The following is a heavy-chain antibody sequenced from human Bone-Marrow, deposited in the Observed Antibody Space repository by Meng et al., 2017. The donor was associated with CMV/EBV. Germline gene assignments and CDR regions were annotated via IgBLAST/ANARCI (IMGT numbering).Heavy chain of an antibody. J-gene: IGHJ6*02. CDR3: ARGYSSSWPYQTYYYYGMDV. V-gene: IGHV1-2*02. Sequence: ASVKVSCKASGYTFTSYYMHWVRQAPGQGLEWMGWINPNSGGTNYAQKFQGRVTMTRDTSISTAYMELSRLRSDDTAVYYCARGYSSSWPYQTYYYYGMDVWGQGTTVTVSS. D-gene: IGHD6-13*01. CDR2: INPNSGGT. CDR1: GYTFTSYY.